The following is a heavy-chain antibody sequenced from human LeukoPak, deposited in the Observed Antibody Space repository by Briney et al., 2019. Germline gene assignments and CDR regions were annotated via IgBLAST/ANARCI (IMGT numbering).Heavy chain of an antibody. J-gene: IGHJ4*02. Sequence: GGSLRLSCAASGFTFSSYWMSWVRQAPGKGLEWVANIKQDGSEKYYVDSVKGRFTISRDNAKNSLYLQMNSLRAEDTAVYYCARDLQVGLPYYFDYWGQGTLVTVSS. D-gene: IGHD2-8*02. CDR1: GFTFSSYW. CDR3: ARDLQVGLPYYFDY. CDR2: IKQDGSEK. V-gene: IGHV3-7*01.